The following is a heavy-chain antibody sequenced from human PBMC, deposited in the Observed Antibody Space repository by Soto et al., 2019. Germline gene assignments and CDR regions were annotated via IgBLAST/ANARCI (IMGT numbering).Heavy chain of an antibody. CDR3: ASATPGYCSSTSCYPGWFDP. Sequence: SETLSLTCAVSGYSISSGYYWGWIRQPPGKGLEWIGSIYHSGSTYYNPSLKSQVTISVDTSKNQFSLKLSSVTAADTAVYYCASATPGYCSSTSCYPGWFDPWGQGTLVTVSS. D-gene: IGHD2-2*01. J-gene: IGHJ5*02. CDR2: IYHSGST. V-gene: IGHV4-38-2*01. CDR1: GYSISSGYY.